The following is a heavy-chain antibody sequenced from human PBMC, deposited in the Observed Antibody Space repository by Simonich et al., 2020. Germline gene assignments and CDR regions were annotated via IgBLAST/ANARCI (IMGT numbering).Heavy chain of an antibody. Sequence: QVQLVESGGGVVQPGRSLRLSCAASGFPFSGYAMHWVRQAPGKGLEWVAVISYDGSNKYYADSVKGRFTISRDNSKNTLYLQMNSLRAEDTAVYYCARDHDYGDYYFDYWGQGTLVTVSS. D-gene: IGHD4-17*01. J-gene: IGHJ4*02. CDR3: ARDHDYGDYYFDY. CDR2: ISYDGSNK. CDR1: GFPFSGYA. V-gene: IGHV3-30*07.